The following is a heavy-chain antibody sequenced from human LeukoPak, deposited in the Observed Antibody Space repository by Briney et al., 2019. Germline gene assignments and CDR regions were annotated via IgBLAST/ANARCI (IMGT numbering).Heavy chain of an antibody. CDR2: LNPNSGDT. Sequence: GASVKVSFKASGYTFTTYDINWVRQATGQGLEWLGYLNPNSGDTGYAQKFQGRVTMTRSTSISTAYMELSSLRSEDTAMYYCARVLAGGAFDIWGQGTMVTVSS. V-gene: IGHV1-8*01. CDR3: ARVLAGGAFDI. CDR1: GYTFTTYD. J-gene: IGHJ3*02. D-gene: IGHD7-27*01.